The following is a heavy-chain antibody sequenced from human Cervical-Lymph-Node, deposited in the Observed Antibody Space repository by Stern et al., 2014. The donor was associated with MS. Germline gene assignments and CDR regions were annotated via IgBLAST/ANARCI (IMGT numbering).Heavy chain of an antibody. V-gene: IGHV1-69*01. J-gene: IGHJ4*02. CDR1: GDTFSSIE. Sequence: QLGQSGAGVMRPGYSMKLSCKASGDTFSSIEICWVRQAPGQGLEWLVGSSPMLGTTNYGKKVQGRVTNIADEFASTVTMELRSLRSEDTAVYYCVRDQGSIAGSWGRGTLVTVSS. D-gene: IGHD6-6*01. CDR2: SSPMLGTT. CDR3: VRDQGSIAGS.